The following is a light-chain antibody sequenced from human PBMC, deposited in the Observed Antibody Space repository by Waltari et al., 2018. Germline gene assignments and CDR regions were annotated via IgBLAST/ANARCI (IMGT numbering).Light chain of an antibody. CDR2: DAS. V-gene: IGKV1-33*01. CDR1: QDISNY. Sequence: DIQMTQSPSSLSASVGDRVTITCQASQDISNYLNWYQQKPGKAPKLLIYDASNLETGVPSRFSGSGSGTEFTLTISSLQPDDFATYYCQQYKSSSFTFGPGTKVDIK. J-gene: IGKJ3*01. CDR3: QQYKSSSFT.